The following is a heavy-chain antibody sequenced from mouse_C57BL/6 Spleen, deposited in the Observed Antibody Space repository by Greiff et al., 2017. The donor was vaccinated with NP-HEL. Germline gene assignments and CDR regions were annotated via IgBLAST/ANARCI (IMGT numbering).Heavy chain of an antibody. Sequence: ESGPGLVKPSQSLSLTCSVTGYSITSGYYWNWIRQFPGNKLEWMGYISYDGSNNYNPSLKNRISITRDTSKNQFFLKLNSVTTEDTATYYCARGRSYAMDYWGQGTSVTVSS. CDR3: ARGRSYAMDY. CDR2: ISYDGSN. J-gene: IGHJ4*01. CDR1: GYSITSGYY. V-gene: IGHV3-6*01.